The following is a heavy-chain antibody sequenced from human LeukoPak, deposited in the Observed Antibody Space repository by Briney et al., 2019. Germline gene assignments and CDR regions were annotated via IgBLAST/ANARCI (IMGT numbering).Heavy chain of an antibody. Sequence: PGRSLRLSCAASGFTFSSYGTHWVRQAPGKGLEWMGGFDPEDGETIYAQKFQGRVTMTEDTSTDTAYMELSSLRSEDTAVYYCATDLPALGQQLVQRMGYWGQGTLVTVSS. CDR3: ATDLPALGQQLVQRMGY. V-gene: IGHV1-24*01. CDR1: GFTFSSYG. D-gene: IGHD6-13*01. J-gene: IGHJ4*02. CDR2: FDPEDGET.